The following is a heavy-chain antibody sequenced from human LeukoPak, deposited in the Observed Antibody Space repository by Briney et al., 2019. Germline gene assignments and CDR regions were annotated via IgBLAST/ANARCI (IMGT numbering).Heavy chain of an antibody. V-gene: IGHV1-18*01. Sequence: AASVKVSCKVSGYTFTSYGISWVRQAPGQGLEWMGWISAYNGNTNYAQKLQGRVTMTRDTSISTAYMELSRLRSDDTAVYYCARLGYCSSTSCYDAFDIWGQGTMVTVSS. CDR3: ARLGYCSSTSCYDAFDI. CDR2: ISAYNGNT. J-gene: IGHJ3*02. CDR1: GYTFTSYG. D-gene: IGHD2-2*01.